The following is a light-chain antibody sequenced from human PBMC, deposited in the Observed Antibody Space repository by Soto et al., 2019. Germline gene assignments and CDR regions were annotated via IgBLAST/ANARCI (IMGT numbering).Light chain of an antibody. V-gene: IGKV3-15*01. CDR1: QSVTSN. J-gene: IGKJ1*01. CDR3: QQYNNWPPWT. CDR2: DAS. Sequence: EIVMTQSPATLSVSPGERAILSCRASQSVTSNLAWYQQKPGQGPRLLIYDASTRATGIPARFSGSGSGTEFTLTISSLQSEDFAVYYCQQYNNWPPWTFGQGTKVEIK.